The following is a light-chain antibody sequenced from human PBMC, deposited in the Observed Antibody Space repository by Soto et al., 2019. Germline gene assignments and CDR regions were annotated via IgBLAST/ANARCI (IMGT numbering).Light chain of an antibody. V-gene: IGKV1-39*01. CDR3: QQSYSTPWT. Sequence: DIQVTHSPSSLSASVGDRVTITCRASQSISSYLNWYQQKPGKAPKLLIYAASSLQSGVPSRFSGSGSGTDFTLTISSLQPEDSATYYCQQSYSTPWTFGQGTKVDIK. J-gene: IGKJ1*01. CDR2: AAS. CDR1: QSISSY.